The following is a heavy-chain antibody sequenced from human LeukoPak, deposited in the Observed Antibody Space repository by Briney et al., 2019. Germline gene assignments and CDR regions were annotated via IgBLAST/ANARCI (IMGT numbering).Heavy chain of an antibody. J-gene: IGHJ4*02. V-gene: IGHV3-23*01. CDR3: ANDLGWIQLNLG. CDR2: ITGHGDTT. CDR1: GFSFSNYG. Sequence: PGGSRRLSCAASGFSFSNYGMNWVRQAPGKGLEWVSGITGHGDTTHYADSVKGRFTISRDNSRNTVYLQMNSLRAEDTAVYYCANDLGWIQLNLGRGQGTLVTVSS. D-gene: IGHD5-18*01.